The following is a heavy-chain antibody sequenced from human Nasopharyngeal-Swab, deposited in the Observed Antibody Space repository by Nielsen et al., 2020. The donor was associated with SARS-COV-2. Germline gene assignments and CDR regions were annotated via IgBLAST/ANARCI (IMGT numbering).Heavy chain of an antibody. Sequence: GESLKISCAASGFTFSSYAMSWVRQAPGKGLEWVSAISGSGGSTYYADSVKGRFTISRDNSKNALYLQMNSLRDEDTAVYYCARDSSGWYVPRYWGQGTLVTVSS. CDR1: GFTFSSYA. CDR3: ARDSSGWYVPRY. J-gene: IGHJ4*02. D-gene: IGHD6-19*01. CDR2: ISGSGGST. V-gene: IGHV3-23*01.